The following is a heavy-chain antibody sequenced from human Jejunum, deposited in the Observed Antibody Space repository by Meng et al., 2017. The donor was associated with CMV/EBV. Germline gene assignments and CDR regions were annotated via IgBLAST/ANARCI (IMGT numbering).Heavy chain of an antibody. CDR3: AKVGNSWDFDY. D-gene: IGHD2/OR15-2a*01. Sequence: CAPSGLTFRIHAMNWVRQAPGKGLEWVSAITGGGDSYYADSVKGRFTISRDNSENTVSLQMDSLRVDDTAVYYCAKVGNSWDFDYWGQGTLVTVSS. V-gene: IGHV3-23*01. J-gene: IGHJ4*02. CDR1: GLTFRIHA. CDR2: ITGGGDS.